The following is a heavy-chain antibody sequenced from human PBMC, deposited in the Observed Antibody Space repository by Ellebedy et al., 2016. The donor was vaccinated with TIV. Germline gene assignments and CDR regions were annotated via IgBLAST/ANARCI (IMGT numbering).Heavy chain of an antibody. D-gene: IGHD4-17*01. CDR2: IWSDGNNK. J-gene: IGHJ4*02. V-gene: IGHV3-33*01. CDR1: GFTFSNFV. CDR3: AREAWDGDYYFDY. Sequence: PGGSLRLSCAASGFTFSNFVMHGVRKAPGEGLEWVSVIWSDGNNKYYSDSVKGRFTISRDNSKNTLYLQMNSLRAEDTAVYYCAREAWDGDYYFDYWGQGTLATVSS.